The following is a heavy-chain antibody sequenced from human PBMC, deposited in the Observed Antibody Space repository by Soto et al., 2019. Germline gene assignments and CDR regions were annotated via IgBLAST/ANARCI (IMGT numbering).Heavy chain of an antibody. V-gene: IGHV3-7*01. J-gene: IGHJ4*02. Sequence: GESLKISCAASGFTFSSYWMSWVRQAPGKGLEWVANIKQDGSEKYYVDSVKGRFTISRDNAKNSLYLQMNSLRAEDTALYYCARGSTPYGSGSYYNDYWGQGTLVTVSS. CDR2: IKQDGSEK. CDR3: ARGSTPYGSGSYYNDY. CDR1: GFTFSSYW. D-gene: IGHD3-10*01.